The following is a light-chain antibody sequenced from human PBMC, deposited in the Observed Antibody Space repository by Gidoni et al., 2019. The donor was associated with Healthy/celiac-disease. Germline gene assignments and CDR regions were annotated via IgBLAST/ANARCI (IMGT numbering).Light chain of an antibody. V-gene: IGKV3-11*01. CDR1: KSVSSY. CDR2: DAA. Sequence: IVLTQSPATLSLSPGERATLSCRASKSVSSYLAWYQQQPGQAPRLLLYDAANRATGIPARFSGSGSGTDFTLTISSLEPEDFAVYYCQQRSNWPPLTFGGGTKVEIK. CDR3: QQRSNWPPLT. J-gene: IGKJ4*01.